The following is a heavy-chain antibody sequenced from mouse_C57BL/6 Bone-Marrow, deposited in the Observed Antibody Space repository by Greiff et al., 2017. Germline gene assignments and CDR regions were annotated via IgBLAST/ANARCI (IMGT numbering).Heavy chain of an antibody. V-gene: IGHV5-6*02. CDR3: ARRDWSYYFDY. CDR1: GFTFSSYG. CDR2: ISSGGSYT. D-gene: IGHD4-1*01. Sequence: EVKLMESGGDFVKPGRSLKLSCAASGFTFSSYGMSWVRQTPDKRLEWVATISSGGSYTYYPDSVKGRFTISRDNAKNTLYLQMSSLKSEDTAMYYCARRDWSYYFDYWGQGTTLTVSS. J-gene: IGHJ2*01.